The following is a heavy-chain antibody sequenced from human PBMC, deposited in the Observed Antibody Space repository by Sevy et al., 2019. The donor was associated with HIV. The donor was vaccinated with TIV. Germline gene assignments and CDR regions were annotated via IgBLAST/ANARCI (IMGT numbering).Heavy chain of an antibody. V-gene: IGHV3-66*01. CDR1: GFTVNSNY. Sequence: GGSLRLSCAASGFTVNSNYMTWVRQAPGKGLEGVSVIHSDDTTYHADSVKDRFTISRDNFKYTLYLHMSSLRAEDTAVYYCARGKSGYGYALNYWGQGTLVTVSS. CDR3: ARGKSGYGYALNY. J-gene: IGHJ4*02. D-gene: IGHD5-18*01. CDR2: IHSDDTT.